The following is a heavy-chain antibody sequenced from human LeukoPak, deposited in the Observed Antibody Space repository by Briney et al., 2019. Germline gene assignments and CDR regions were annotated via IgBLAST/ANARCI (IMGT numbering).Heavy chain of an antibody. CDR3: ARISGSYVFDY. J-gene: IGHJ4*02. Sequence: GGSLRLSCAASGFTFRDYYMSWIRQAPGKGLEWVSYISSSTYTNYADSVKGRFTISGDNAKNSMYLQMNSLRAEDTAVYYCARISGSYVFDYWGQGTLVTVSS. D-gene: IGHD1-26*01. CDR1: GFTFRDYY. V-gene: IGHV3-11*03. CDR2: ISSSTYT.